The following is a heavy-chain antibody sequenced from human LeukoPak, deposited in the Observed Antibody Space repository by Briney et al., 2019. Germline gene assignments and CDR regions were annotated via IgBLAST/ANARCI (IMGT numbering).Heavy chain of an antibody. D-gene: IGHD6-13*01. CDR1: SGSFSGYY. V-gene: IGHV4-34*01. J-gene: IGHJ5*02. CDR3: ARDGSSGWYGWFDP. Sequence: PSETLSLTCSVYSGSFSGYYWSWIRQPPGKGLEWIGEINHSVGTNYNPSLKSRVTMSVDTSKNQFSLRLTSVTAADTAVYYCARDGSSGWYGWFDPWGQGTLVTVSS. CDR2: INHSVGT.